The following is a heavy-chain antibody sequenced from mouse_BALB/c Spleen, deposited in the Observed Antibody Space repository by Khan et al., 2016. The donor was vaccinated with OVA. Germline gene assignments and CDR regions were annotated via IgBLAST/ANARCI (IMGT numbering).Heavy chain of an antibody. V-gene: IGHV3-2*02. CDR1: GYSITSEYA. J-gene: IGHJ3*01. D-gene: IGHD2-4*01. Sequence: VQLKQSGPGLVKPSQSLSLTCTVTGYSITSEYAWNWIRQFPGNKLEWMGYINYSGNTRYNPSLKSRISITRDTSKNQFFLQLNSLTTEDTATYYCTRKDYYDYDPFPYWGQGTLVTVSA. CDR2: INYSGNT. CDR3: TRKDYYDYDPFPY.